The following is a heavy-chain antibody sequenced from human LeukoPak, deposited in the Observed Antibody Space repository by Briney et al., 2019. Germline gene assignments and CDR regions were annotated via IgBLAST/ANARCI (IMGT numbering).Heavy chain of an antibody. D-gene: IGHD6-19*01. V-gene: IGHV3-64*01. Sequence: GGSLRLSCAASGFTFSSYAMHWVRQAPGKGLEYVSAISSNGGSTYYANSVKGRFTISRDNSKNTLYLQMGSLRAEDTAVYYCARVNSSGWYEGFDYWGQGTLVTVSS. J-gene: IGHJ4*02. CDR2: ISSNGGST. CDR3: ARVNSSGWYEGFDY. CDR1: GFTFSSYA.